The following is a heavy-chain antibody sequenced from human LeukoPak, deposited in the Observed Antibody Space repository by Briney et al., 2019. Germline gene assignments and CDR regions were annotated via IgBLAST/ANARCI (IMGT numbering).Heavy chain of an antibody. CDR1: GFTFSSYA. D-gene: IGHD3-22*01. Sequence: GGSLRPSCAASGFTFSSYAMSWVRQAPGKGPEWVSAISGSGGSTYYADSVKGRFTISRDNSKNTLYLQMNSLRAEDTAVYYCAKNPYYYDSSGYWGQGTLVTVSS. CDR3: AKNPYYYDSSGY. V-gene: IGHV3-23*01. J-gene: IGHJ4*02. CDR2: ISGSGGST.